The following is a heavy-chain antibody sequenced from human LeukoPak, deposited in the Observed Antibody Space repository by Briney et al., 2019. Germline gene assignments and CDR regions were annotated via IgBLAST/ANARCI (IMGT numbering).Heavy chain of an antibody. J-gene: IGHJ4*02. CDR2: ISYDGSNK. CDR3: AKDRSGSYDHFDY. D-gene: IGHD1-26*01. V-gene: IGHV3-30*18. Sequence: GGSLRLSCAASGFTFSHYGMHWVRQAPGKGLEWVTLISYDGSNKKYADSVKGRFTISRDNSKNTLYLQMDSLRGEDTAVYYCAKDRSGSYDHFDYWGQGTRVTVSS. CDR1: GFTFSHYG.